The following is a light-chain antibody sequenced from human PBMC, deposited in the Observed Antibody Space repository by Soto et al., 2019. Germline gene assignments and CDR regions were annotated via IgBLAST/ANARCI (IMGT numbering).Light chain of an antibody. CDR1: SSNIGSHT. CDR2: TNN. Sequence: QSVLTQPPSASGTPGQRVTISCSGSSSNIGSHTVNWYQHLPGTAPKLLIYTNNPRPSGVPDRFSGSKSGTSASLAISGLQSEDEADYYCAAWDDSLNGYVFGTGTKVTVL. J-gene: IGLJ1*01. CDR3: AAWDDSLNGYV. V-gene: IGLV1-44*01.